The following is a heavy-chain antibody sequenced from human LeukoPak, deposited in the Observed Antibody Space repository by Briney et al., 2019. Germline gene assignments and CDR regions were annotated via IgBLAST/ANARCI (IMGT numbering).Heavy chain of an antibody. CDR2: ISSSSSDI. CDR1: GFIFSDFS. V-gene: IGHV3-21*01. Sequence: PGGSLRLSCAASGFIFSDFSISWVRQAPGKGLEWVSCISSSSSDIYYADSVKGRFTVSRDNSKNTLYLQMNSLRAEDTAVYYCSGYSYGYSMDYWGQGTLVTVSS. CDR3: SGYSYGYSMDY. D-gene: IGHD5-18*01. J-gene: IGHJ4*02.